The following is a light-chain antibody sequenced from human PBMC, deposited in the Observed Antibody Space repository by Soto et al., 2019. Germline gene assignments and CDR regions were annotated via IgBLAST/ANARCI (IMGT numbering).Light chain of an antibody. CDR2: KAS. CDR1: QTISSW. J-gene: IGKJ1*01. V-gene: IGKV1-5*03. Sequence: DIQMTQSPSTLSGSVGDRVTVTCRASQTISSWLAWYQQKPGKAPKLLIYKASTLKSGVPSRFSGSGSGTEFTITISSLQPDDFATYYCQHYNSYSGAFGQVTNVDIK. CDR3: QHYNSYSGA.